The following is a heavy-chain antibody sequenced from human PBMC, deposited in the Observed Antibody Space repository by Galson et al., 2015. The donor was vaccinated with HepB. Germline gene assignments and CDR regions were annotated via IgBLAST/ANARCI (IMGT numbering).Heavy chain of an antibody. J-gene: IGHJ4*02. D-gene: IGHD5-12*01. CDR2: IGSKANNYAT. CDR3: TRLGDLSGYSSC. CDR1: GFTFSGSA. Sequence: SLRLSCAGSGFTFSGSAIHWVRQASGKGLEWIGHIGSKANNYATAYTASVKGRFTISRDDSKNMAYLQMNRLRTEDTAVYYCTRLGDLSGYSSCWGQGTLVTVSS. V-gene: IGHV3-73*01.